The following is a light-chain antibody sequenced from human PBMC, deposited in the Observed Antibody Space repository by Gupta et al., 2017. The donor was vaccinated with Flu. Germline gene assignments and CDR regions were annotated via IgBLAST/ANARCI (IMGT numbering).Light chain of an antibody. J-gene: IGLJ2*01. Sequence: QSVLTQPPSVSAAPGQTVTISCFGSSSNIGNKFVSWYQQLPGTAPKLLIYENNKRPSGIPDRFSGSKSGTSATLGITGLQTGDEADYYCGTWDTRGSAEVFGGGTKLTVL. CDR1: SSNIGNKF. CDR3: GTWDTRGSAEV. V-gene: IGLV1-51*02. CDR2: ENN.